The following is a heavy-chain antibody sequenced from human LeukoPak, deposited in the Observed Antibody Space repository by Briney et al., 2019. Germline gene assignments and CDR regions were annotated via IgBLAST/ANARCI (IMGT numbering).Heavy chain of an antibody. J-gene: IGHJ6*03. CDR1: GYSFTSYW. D-gene: IGHD4-23*01. V-gene: IGHV5-51*01. CDR2: IYPGDSDT. CDR3: ARQGGNSFYYYYMDV. Sequence: GESLKTSCKGSGYSFTSYWIGWVRQMPGKGLGWMGMIYPGDSDTRYSPSFQGQVTISADKSISTAYLQWSSLKASDTAMYYCARQGGNSFYYYYMDVWGKGTTVTVSS.